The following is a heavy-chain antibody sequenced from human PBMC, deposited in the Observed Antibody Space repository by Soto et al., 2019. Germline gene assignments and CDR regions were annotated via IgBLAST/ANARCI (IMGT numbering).Heavy chain of an antibody. CDR2: IYPGDSVT. V-gene: IGHV5-51*01. CDR1: GYSFTSYW. CDR3: ARTAAAGKYYYGTDV. J-gene: IGHJ6*02. D-gene: IGHD6-13*01. Sequence: PGESLKISCKGSGYSFTSYWIGWVRQMPGKGLEWMGIIYPGDSVTRYSPSFQGQVTISADKSISTAYLQWSSLKASDTAMYYCARTAAAGKYYYGTDVWGQGTTVTVSS.